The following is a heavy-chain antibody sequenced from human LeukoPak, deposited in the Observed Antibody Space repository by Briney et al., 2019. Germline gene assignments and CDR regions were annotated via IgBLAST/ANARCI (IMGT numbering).Heavy chain of an antibody. J-gene: IGHJ4*02. CDR2: ISSSGSTI. CDR3: ARDRSGWYYFDY. CDR1: GFTFSSYD. D-gene: IGHD6-19*01. V-gene: IGHV3-48*03. Sequence: GGSLRLSCAASGFTFSSYDMNWVRQAPGKGLEWVSYISSSGSTIYYADSVKGRFTISRDNAKNSLYLQMSSLRAEDTAVYYCARDRSGWYYFDYWGQGTLVTVSS.